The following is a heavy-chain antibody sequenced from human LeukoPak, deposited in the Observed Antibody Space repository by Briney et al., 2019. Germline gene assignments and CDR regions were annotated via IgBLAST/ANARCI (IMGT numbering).Heavy chain of an antibody. CDR2: IDWDDDK. CDR1: RFSLTTSGTR. Sequence: SGPALVKPTQTLTLTCTLSRFSLTTSGTRVSWIRQPPEKALEFLARIDWDDDKFYCTSLKTRLTVTKDTSKNQVVLTMTNMDPVDTATYYCARISGPGAFDIWGQGTMVTVSS. D-gene: IGHD6-25*01. J-gene: IGHJ3*02. CDR3: ARISGPGAFDI. V-gene: IGHV2-70*04.